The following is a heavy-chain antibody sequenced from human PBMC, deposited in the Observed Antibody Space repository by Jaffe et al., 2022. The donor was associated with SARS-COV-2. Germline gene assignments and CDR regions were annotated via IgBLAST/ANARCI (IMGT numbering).Heavy chain of an antibody. J-gene: IGHJ4*02. D-gene: IGHD3-22*01. CDR2: IIPIFGTA. V-gene: IGHV1-69*01. Sequence: QVQLVQSGAEVKKPGSSVKVSCKASGGTFSSYAISWVRQAPGQGLEWMGGIIPIFGTANYAQKFQGRVTITADESTSTAYMELSSLRSEDTAVYYCARGIYDSSGYYGIDPRHYFDYWGQGTLVTVSS. CDR1: GGTFSSYA. CDR3: ARGIYDSSGYYGIDPRHYFDY.